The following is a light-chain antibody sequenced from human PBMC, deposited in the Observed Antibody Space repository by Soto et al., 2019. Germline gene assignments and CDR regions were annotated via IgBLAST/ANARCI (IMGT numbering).Light chain of an antibody. CDR2: AAS. CDR3: QQYYSYTRRT. J-gene: IGKJ1*01. V-gene: IGKV1-8*01. CDR1: QGISSY. Sequence: AIRMTQSPSSFSASTGDRVTITCRASQGISSYLAWYQQKPGKAPKLLIYAASTLQSGVPSRFSGSGSGTDFTLTISCLQSEDFATYYCQQYYSYTRRTFGQGTKVEIK.